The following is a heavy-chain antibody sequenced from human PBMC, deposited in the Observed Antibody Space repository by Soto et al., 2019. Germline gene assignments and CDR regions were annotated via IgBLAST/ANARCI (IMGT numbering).Heavy chain of an antibody. D-gene: IGHD3-10*01. J-gene: IGHJ3*02. Sequence: QVQLVQSGTEVMKPGSSVEVSCKASGGTFSSYAISWVRQAPGQGLEWMGGIIPIFGTTNYAQRFQGRVSITADESTSTTYMELSSLRSEDTAVYYCAGSYKYGSGTFDAFDIWGQGTLVTVSS. CDR3: AGSYKYGSGTFDAFDI. CDR2: IIPIFGTT. V-gene: IGHV1-69*01. CDR1: GGTFSSYA.